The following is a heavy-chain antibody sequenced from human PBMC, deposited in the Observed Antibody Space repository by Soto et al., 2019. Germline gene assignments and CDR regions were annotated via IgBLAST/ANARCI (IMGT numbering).Heavy chain of an antibody. J-gene: IGHJ1*01. V-gene: IGHV3-33*01. D-gene: IGHD2-21*02. CDR2: IWYDGSNK. CDR3: ALPSYCGGDCYSRYFQH. Sequence: SCAASGVTISNYGMDWVRQTQGKGLEWVAVIWYDGSNKYYADSVKGRFTISRDNSKNTLYLQMNSLRAEDTAVYYCALPSYCGGDCYSRYFQHWGQGTLVTVSS. CDR1: GVTISNYG.